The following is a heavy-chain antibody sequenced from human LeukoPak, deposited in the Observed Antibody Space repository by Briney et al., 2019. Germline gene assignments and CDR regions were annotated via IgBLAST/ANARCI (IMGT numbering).Heavy chain of an antibody. V-gene: IGHV4-39*07. J-gene: IGHJ6*03. CDR2: IYTGGST. D-gene: IGHD3-10*01. CDR3: AREVPTPLWYMDV. Sequence: PSETLSLTCTVSGDSISSRSYYWGWIRQPPGKGLEWIGRIYTGGSTNYNPSLKSRVTMSVDTSKNQFSLKLSSVTAADTAVYYCAREVPTPLWYMDVWGKGTTVTISS. CDR1: GDSISSRSYY.